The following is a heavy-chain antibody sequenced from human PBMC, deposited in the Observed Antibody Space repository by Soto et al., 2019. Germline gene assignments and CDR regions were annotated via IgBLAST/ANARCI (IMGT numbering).Heavy chain of an antibody. Sequence: LRLSCAASGFTFSNYGMHWVRQAPGKGLEWVAVISYDGSNKYYADSVKGRFTISRDNSKNTLYLQMNSLRAEDTAVYYCARDLADLPVRGQYGMDVWGQGTTVTVSS. CDR3: ARDLADLPVRGQYGMDV. CDR1: GFTFSNYG. CDR2: ISYDGSNK. J-gene: IGHJ6*02. D-gene: IGHD3-3*02. V-gene: IGHV3-30*19.